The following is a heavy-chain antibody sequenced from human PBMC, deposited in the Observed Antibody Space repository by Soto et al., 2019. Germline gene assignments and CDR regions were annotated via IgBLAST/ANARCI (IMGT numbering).Heavy chain of an antibody. Sequence: ASVKVSCKASGYTFTSYYMHWVRQAPGQGLEWMGIINPSGGSTSYAQKFQGRVTMTRDTSTSTVYMELSSLRSEDTAVYYCARVRNYDSSGYYFDYWGQGTLVTAPQ. J-gene: IGHJ4*02. V-gene: IGHV1-46*01. CDR3: ARVRNYDSSGYYFDY. CDR2: INPSGGST. D-gene: IGHD3-22*01. CDR1: GYTFTSYY.